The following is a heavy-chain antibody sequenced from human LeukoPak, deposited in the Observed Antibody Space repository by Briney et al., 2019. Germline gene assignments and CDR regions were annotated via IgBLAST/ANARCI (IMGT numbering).Heavy chain of an antibody. V-gene: IGHV3-30*18. CDR2: TSYNGNIK. J-gene: IGHJ4*02. D-gene: IGHD3-22*01. CDR1: GFTFSSYW. CDR3: AKGDNYYDSSGYYYVRAPFDY. Sequence: GGSLRLSCAASGFTFSSYWMHWVRQAPGKGLEWVAGTSYNGNIKYYADYVKGRFSISRDNSKNTLYLQMDSLRAEDTAVYYCAKGDNYYDSSGYYYVRAPFDYWGQGTLVTVSS.